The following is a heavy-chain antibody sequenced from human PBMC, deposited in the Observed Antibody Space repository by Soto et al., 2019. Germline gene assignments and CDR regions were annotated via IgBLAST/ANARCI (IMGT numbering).Heavy chain of an antibody. CDR1: GGTFSNYA. D-gene: IGHD2-15*01. Sequence: ASVKVSCKASGGTFSNYAITWVRQAPGQGLEWLGRIIPIFGTRDYAQKFQGRVTISADESTTTAYMELSSLRSDDTAVYYCAKGGGREGYFGNWFDPWGQGTMVTVFS. J-gene: IGHJ5*02. V-gene: IGHV1-69*13. CDR2: IIPIFGTR. CDR3: AKGGGREGYFGNWFDP.